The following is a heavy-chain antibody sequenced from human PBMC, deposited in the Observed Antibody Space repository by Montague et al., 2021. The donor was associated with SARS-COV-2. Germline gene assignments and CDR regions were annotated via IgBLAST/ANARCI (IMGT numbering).Heavy chain of an antibody. CDR3: ARLPYDNSYGMDV. Sequence: SETLSLTCTVSGGSISTYYWNWIRQFPGKGLEWIGYIDYSGSTNXNPSLQIRVIISVDRSKIQFSLKLNSVTAADTAIYYCARLPYDNSYGMDVWGQGTTVTVSS. CDR1: GGSISTYY. J-gene: IGHJ6*02. D-gene: IGHD3-9*01. V-gene: IGHV4-59*01. CDR2: IDYSGST.